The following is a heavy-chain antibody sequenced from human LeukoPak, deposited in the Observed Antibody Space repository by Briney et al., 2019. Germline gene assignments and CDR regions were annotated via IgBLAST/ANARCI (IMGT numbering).Heavy chain of an antibody. CDR1: GFTFGKYW. D-gene: IGHD6-19*01. J-gene: IGHJ4*02. CDR2: ISGSGGST. V-gene: IGHV3-23*01. CDR3: AKLPVAGLYFDY. Sequence: GGSLRLSCVASGFTFGKYWMSWVRQAPGKGLEWISAISGSGGSTYYVDSVKGRFTISRDNSKNTLYLQMNSLRVEDTAVYYCAKLPVAGLYFDYWGQGTLVTVSS.